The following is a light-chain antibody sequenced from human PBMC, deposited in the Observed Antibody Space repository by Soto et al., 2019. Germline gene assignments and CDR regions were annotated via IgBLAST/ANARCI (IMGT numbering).Light chain of an antibody. CDR3: QQLNSYPTF. CDR1: QGISSY. CDR2: AAS. V-gene: IGKV1-9*01. Sequence: IPLTQSPSSLSASVGDRVTITCRASQGISSYLAWYQQKPGKAPKLLIYAASTLQSGVPSRFSGSGSGTDFTLTISSLQPEDFATYYCQQLNSYPTFFGGGTKVEIK. J-gene: IGKJ4*01.